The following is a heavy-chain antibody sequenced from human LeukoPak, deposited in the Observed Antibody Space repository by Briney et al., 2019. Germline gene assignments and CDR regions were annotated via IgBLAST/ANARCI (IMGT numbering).Heavy chain of an antibody. V-gene: IGHV3-48*03. CDR3: ARDFLSGGSDSFDI. Sequence: PGGSLRLSCAASGFTFSPYEINWVRQAPGKGLEWSSYITSDAHTIYYADSVKGRFTISRDNAKNSLYLQMNSLRAEDPAVYYCARDFLSGGSDSFDIWGQGTMVTVSS. D-gene: IGHD1-26*01. CDR1: GFTFSPYE. J-gene: IGHJ3*02. CDR2: ITSDAHTI.